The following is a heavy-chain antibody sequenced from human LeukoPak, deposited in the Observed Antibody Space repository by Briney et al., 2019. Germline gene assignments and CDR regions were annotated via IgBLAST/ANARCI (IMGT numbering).Heavy chain of an antibody. V-gene: IGHV4-34*01. D-gene: IGHD2-21*02. CDR1: GGSFRGYY. J-gene: IGHJ5*02. CDR2: INHSGSS. CDR3: ASLAVVVTARTFDP. Sequence: SETLSLTCAVYGGSFRGYYWSWIRQPPGKGLEWIGEINHSGSSNYNPSLKSRVTISLDTSKNQFSLNLSSVTAADTAVYYCASLAVVVTARTFDPWGQGTLVTVSS.